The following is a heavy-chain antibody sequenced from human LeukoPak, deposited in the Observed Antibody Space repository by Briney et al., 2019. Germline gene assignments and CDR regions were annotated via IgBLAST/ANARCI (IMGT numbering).Heavy chain of an antibody. CDR3: AKRVSIDY. D-gene: IGHD2/OR15-2a*01. CDR1: GFTFSSYA. J-gene: IGHJ4*02. CDR2: ISYDGSNK. V-gene: IGHV3-30*18. Sequence: GGSLRLSCAASGFTFSSYAMSWVRQAPGKGLEWAAVISYDGSNKYYADSVKGRFTISRDNSKNTLYLQMNSLRAEDTAVYYCAKRVSIDYWGQGTLVTVSS.